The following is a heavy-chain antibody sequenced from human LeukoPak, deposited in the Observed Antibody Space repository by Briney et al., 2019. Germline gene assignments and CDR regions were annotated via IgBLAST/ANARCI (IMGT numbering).Heavy chain of an antibody. V-gene: IGHV4-31*03. CDR2: IYYGGST. CDR1: GGSISSGGYY. Sequence: SETLSLTCTVSGGSISSGGYYWTWIRQHPEKGLEWIGHIYYGGSTYYNPSLKSRVTISVDTSKNHFSLKLSSLTAADTALYYCARARSSAAGLFDYWGQGTLVTVSS. J-gene: IGHJ4*02. CDR3: ARARSSAAGLFDY. D-gene: IGHD6-13*01.